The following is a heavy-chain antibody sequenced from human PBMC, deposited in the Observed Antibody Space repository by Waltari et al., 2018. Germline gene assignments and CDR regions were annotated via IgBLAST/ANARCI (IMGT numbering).Heavy chain of an antibody. CDR3: ARDCIPGRVLRFLEWLSRSPSFDP. CDR1: GFTFSSYS. D-gene: IGHD3-3*01. V-gene: IGHV3-21*03. CDR2: ISSSSSYI. Sequence: EVQLVESGGGLVKPGGSLRLSCAASGFTFSSYSMNWVRQAPGKGLEWVSSISSSSSYIYYADAVKGRFTIARDNAKNSLYLQMNSLRAEDTAVYYCARDCIPGRVLRFLEWLSRSPSFDPWGQGTLVTVSS. J-gene: IGHJ5*02.